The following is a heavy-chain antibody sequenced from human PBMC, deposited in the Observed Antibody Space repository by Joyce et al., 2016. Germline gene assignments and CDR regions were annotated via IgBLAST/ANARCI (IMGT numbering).Heavy chain of an antibody. J-gene: IGHJ6*02. CDR3: SNYDLWSGYTPSRDV. Sequence: EVQLVESGGGLVQPGGFLKLSCAVSGFTLSGSSVHWVRQASGKGLEWVGRIRHKANGAATAYAGSVKGRFSNSRDDSKNTAYLQMNSLKTEETAVYYCSNYDLWSGYTPSRDVWGQGSTVTVSS. CDR2: IRHKANGAAT. D-gene: IGHD3-3*01. V-gene: IGHV3-73*02. CDR1: GFTLSGSS.